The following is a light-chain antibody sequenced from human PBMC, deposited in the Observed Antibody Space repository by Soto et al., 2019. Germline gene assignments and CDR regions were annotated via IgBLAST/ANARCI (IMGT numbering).Light chain of an antibody. CDR3: QQYGSSPIT. CDR1: QILSSSY. V-gene: IGKV3D-20*01. J-gene: IGKJ5*01. Sequence: EILLMQSPSSLSLSPGERATLSCGASQILSSSYLAWYQQKPGLAPRLLISDASTRATGLPDRFSGSGSGTDFTLTISRLEPEDFAVYYCQQYGSSPITFGQGTRLEIK. CDR2: DAS.